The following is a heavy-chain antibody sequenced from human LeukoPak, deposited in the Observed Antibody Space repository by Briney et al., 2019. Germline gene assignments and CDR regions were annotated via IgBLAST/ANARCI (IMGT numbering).Heavy chain of an antibody. CDR3: ARDQPPEYDFWETGYYGMDV. CDR1: GGTFISYA. CDR2: IIPILGIA. D-gene: IGHD3-3*01. J-gene: IGHJ6*02. Sequence: GASVKVSCKASGGTFISYAISWVRQAPGQGLEWMGRIIPILGIANYAQKFQGRVTITADKSTSTAYMELSSLRSEDTAVYYCARDQPPEYDFWETGYYGMDVWGQGTTVTVSS. V-gene: IGHV1-69*04.